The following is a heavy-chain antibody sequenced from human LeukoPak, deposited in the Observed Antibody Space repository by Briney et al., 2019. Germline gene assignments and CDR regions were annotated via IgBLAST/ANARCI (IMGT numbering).Heavy chain of an antibody. CDR2: INHSGST. CDR3: ARSGITMVRGVRYFDY. CDR1: GGSFSGYY. D-gene: IGHD3-10*01. J-gene: IGHJ4*02. Sequence: SETLSLTCAVCGGSFSGYYWSWIRQPPGKGLEWIGEINHSGSTNYNPSLKSRVTISVDTSKNQFSLKLSSVTAADTAVYYCARSGITMVRGVRYFDYWGQGTLVTVSS. V-gene: IGHV4-34*01.